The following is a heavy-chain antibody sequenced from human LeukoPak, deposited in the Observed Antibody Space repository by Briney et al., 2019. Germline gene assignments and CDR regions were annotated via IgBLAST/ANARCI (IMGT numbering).Heavy chain of an antibody. CDR2: IYSGGST. D-gene: IGHD6-6*01. CDR1: GFTVSSNY. CDR3: ARGRPAGYFDY. J-gene: IGHJ4*02. Sequence: GGSLRLSCAASGFTVSSNYMSWVRQAPGKGLEWVSVIYSGGSTYYADSVKGRFTISRDNSKNTLYLQMNNLRAEDTAVYYCARGRPAGYFDYWGQGTLVTVSS. V-gene: IGHV3-53*01.